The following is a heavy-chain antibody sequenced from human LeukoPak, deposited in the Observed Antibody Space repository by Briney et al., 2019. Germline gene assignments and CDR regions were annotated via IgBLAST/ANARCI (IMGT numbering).Heavy chain of an antibody. CDR1: GYTFTSYD. J-gene: IGHJ4*02. CDR3: ARGLRLRWSRTTYYFDY. CDR2: MNPNSGNT. Sequence: ASVKVSCKASGYTFTSYDINWVRQATGQGPEWMGWMNPNSGNTGYAQKFQGRVTMTRNTSISTAYMELSSLRSEDTAVYYCARGLRLRWSRTTYYFDYWGQGTLVTVSS. V-gene: IGHV1-8*01. D-gene: IGHD4-23*01.